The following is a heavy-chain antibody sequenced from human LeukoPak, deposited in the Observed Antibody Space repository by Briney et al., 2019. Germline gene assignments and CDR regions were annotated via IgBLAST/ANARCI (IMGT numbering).Heavy chain of an antibody. CDR3: ARHRSGGSQDDAFDI. CDR1: GFTFTSYS. CDR2: ISSSSSYI. J-gene: IGHJ3*02. D-gene: IGHD2-15*01. V-gene: IGHV3-21*01. Sequence: PGGSLRLSCAASGFTFTSYSMNWVRQAPGKGLEWVSSISSSSSYIYYADSVKGRFTISRQNAKKSLFLQMNSLRAEDTAVYYCARHRSGGSQDDAFDIWGQGTLVTVSS.